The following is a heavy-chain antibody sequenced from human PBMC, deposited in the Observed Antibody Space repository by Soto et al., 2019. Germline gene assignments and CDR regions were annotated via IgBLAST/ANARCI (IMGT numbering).Heavy chain of an antibody. V-gene: IGHV4-30-2*01. Sequence: SETLSLTCVVSGASISSGEYAWNWVRQPPGKGLEWLGYIYNNGGSYYNPSLKSRVSISLDRSKNHFSLRLDSVTAADTALYFCARGDKNNDYYFDHWGQGTLVTSPQ. CDR3: ARGDKNNDYYFDH. CDR2: IYNNGGS. D-gene: IGHD3-16*01. CDR1: GASISSGEYA. J-gene: IGHJ4*02.